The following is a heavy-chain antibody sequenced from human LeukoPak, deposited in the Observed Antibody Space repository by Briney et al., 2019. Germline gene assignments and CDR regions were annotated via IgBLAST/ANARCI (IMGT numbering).Heavy chain of an antibody. D-gene: IGHD3-22*01. V-gene: IGHV3-23*01. J-gene: IGHJ4*02. CDR1: GFTFSSYA. Sequence: GGSLRLSCAASGFTFSSYAMSWVRQAPGKGLEWVLAISGSGGSTYYADSVKGRFTISRDNSKNTLYLQMNSLRAEDTAVYYCAKGDTYYYDSSGYGYWGQGTLVTVSS. CDR2: ISGSGGST. CDR3: AKGDTYYYDSSGYGY.